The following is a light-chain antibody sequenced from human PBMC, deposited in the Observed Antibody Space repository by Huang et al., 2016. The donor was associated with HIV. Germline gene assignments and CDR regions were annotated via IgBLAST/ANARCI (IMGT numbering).Light chain of an antibody. CDR2: AAS. J-gene: IGKJ4*01. CDR1: QGISNY. Sequence: IQLTQSPSSLSASVGDRVTITCRTSQGISNYLAWYQQQPGKAPKLLIYAASTLQSGVPSRVSGSGSDTDFTLTISSLLPEDFATYYCQQLNSDPLTFGGGTKVENK. V-gene: IGKV1-9*01. CDR3: QQLNSDPLT.